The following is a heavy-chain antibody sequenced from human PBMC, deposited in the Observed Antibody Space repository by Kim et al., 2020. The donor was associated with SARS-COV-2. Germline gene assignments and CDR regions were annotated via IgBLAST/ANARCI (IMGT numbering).Heavy chain of an antibody. CDR1: GYSFTSYW. V-gene: IGHV5-10-1*01. Sequence: GESLKISCKGSGYSFTSYWISWVRQMPGKDLEWMGRIDPSDSYTNYSPSFQGHVTISADKSISTAYLQWSSLKASDTAMYYCARHVKVAAAGTGRFDPWGQGTLVTVSS. J-gene: IGHJ5*02. D-gene: IGHD6-13*01. CDR2: IDPSDSYT. CDR3: ARHVKVAAAGTGRFDP.